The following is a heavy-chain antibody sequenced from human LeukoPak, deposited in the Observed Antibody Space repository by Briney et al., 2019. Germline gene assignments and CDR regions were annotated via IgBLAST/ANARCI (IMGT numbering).Heavy chain of an antibody. CDR3: AKDWAVVSAAAAPYYFDY. CDR2: ISYDGSNK. Sequence: GGSLRLSCAASGFTFSSYGMHWVRQAPGKGLEWVAVISYDGSNKYYADSVKGRFTISRDNSKNTLYLQMNSLRAEDTAVYYCAKDWAVVSAAAAPYYFDYWGQGTLVTVSS. V-gene: IGHV3-30*18. CDR1: GFTFSSYG. D-gene: IGHD6-13*01. J-gene: IGHJ4*02.